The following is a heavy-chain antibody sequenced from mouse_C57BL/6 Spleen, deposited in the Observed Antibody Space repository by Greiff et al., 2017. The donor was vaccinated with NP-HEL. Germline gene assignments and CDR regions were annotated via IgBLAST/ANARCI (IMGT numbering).Heavy chain of an antibody. J-gene: IGHJ2*01. CDR3: AREGTTVVASFDY. V-gene: IGHV1-54*01. CDR2: INPGSGGT. Sequence: QVQLQQSGAELVRPGTSVKVSCKASGYAFTNYLIEWVKQRPGQGLEWIGVINPGSGGTNYNEKFKGKAALTADKSSSTAYMQLSSLTSEDSAVYFCAREGTTVVASFDYWGQGTTLTVSS. D-gene: IGHD1-1*01. CDR1: GYAFTNYL.